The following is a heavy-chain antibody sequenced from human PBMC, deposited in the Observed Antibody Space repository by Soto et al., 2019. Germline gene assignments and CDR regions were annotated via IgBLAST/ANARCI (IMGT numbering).Heavy chain of an antibody. D-gene: IGHD3-16*01. J-gene: IGHJ5*02. CDR2: IYYSGST. Sequence: PSETLSLTCTVSGGSISSYYWSWIRQPPGKGLEWIGYIYYSGSTNYNPSLKSRVTISVDTSKNQFSLKLSSVTAADTAVYYCARAASWGRKYNWFDPWGQGTLVTVSS. V-gene: IGHV4-59*01. CDR3: ARAASWGRKYNWFDP. CDR1: GGSISSYY.